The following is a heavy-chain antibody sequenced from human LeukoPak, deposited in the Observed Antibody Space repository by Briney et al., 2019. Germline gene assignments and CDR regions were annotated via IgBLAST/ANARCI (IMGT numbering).Heavy chain of an antibody. J-gene: IGHJ4*02. V-gene: IGHV4-4*07. CDR2: IYTSGST. D-gene: IGHD6-13*01. CDR3: ARTPSTSETAAGSFDY. CDR1: GGSISNFY. Sequence: PSETLSLTCTVSGGSISNFYWSWIRQPAGKGLEWIGHIYTSGSTNYNPSLKSRVTMSVDTSKNQFSLKLSSVTAADTAVYYCARTPSTSETAAGSFDYWGQGTLVTVSS.